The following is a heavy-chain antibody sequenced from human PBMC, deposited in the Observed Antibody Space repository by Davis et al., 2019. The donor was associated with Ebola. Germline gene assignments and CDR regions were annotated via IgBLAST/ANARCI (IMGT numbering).Heavy chain of an antibody. D-gene: IGHD3-10*01. CDR1: GFTFSSYS. Sequence: GGSLRLSCAASGFTFSSYSMNWVRQAPGKGLEWVSYISSSSTIYYADSVKGRFTISRDNAKNSLYLQMNSLRDEDTAVYYCARAGLLWFGELLWSDYYGMDVWGQGTTVTVSS. J-gene: IGHJ6*02. CDR3: ARAGLLWFGELLWSDYYGMDV. CDR2: ISSSSTI. V-gene: IGHV3-48*02.